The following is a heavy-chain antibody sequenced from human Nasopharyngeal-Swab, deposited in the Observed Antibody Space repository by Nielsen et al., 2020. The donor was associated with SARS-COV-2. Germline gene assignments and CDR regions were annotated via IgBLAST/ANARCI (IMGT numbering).Heavy chain of an antibody. CDR2: TWYRSKWHY. D-gene: IGHD2-15*01. J-gene: IGHJ5*02. CDR1: GDSVSHDRAA. V-gene: IGHV6-1*01. CDR3: ARGSQGTRWS. Sequence: SQTLSLTCAISGDSVSHDRAAWSWIRQSPSRGLEWLGRTWYRSKWHYDYAESVKSRITINPDTTKNQFYLQLNSVTPEDTAVYYCARGSQGTRWSWGQGTLVTVSS.